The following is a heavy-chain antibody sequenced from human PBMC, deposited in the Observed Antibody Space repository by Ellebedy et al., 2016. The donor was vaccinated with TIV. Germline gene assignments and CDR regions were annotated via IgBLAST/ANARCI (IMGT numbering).Heavy chain of an antibody. J-gene: IGHJ4*02. CDR1: GFTFSGHW. V-gene: IGHV3-7*01. CDR3: ARGISGYGEGDY. CDR2: INGAGSDK. Sequence: GESLKISCAASGFTFSGHWMTWVRQAPGKGLEWVGNINGAGSDKDYVDSVKGRFTISRDNAKNSLYLQMTSLRAEDTAVYYCARGISGYGEGDYWGQGTLVTVSS. D-gene: IGHD5-12*01.